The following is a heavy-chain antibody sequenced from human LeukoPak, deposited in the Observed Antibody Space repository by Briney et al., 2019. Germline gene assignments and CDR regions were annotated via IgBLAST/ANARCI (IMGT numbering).Heavy chain of an antibody. CDR2: INPNSGGT. V-gene: IGHV1-2*02. J-gene: IGHJ1*01. CDR3: ARDSGRGGYCHW. CDR1: GYTFTGYY. Sequence: ASVKVSCKASGYTFTGYYMHWVRQAPGQGLEWMGWINPNSGGTNYAQTFQGRVTMARDTSISTAYMELSRLRSDDTAVYYCARDSGRGGYCHWWGQGTLVTVSS. D-gene: IGHD3-22*01.